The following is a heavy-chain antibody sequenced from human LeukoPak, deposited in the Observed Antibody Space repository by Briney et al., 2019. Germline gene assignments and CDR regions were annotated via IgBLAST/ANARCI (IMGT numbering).Heavy chain of an antibody. CDR1: GFTFSSYSM. J-gene: IGHJ6*02. CDR3: ARTTFEYYYGMDV. Sequence: GSLRLSCAASGFTFSSYSMNWVRQPPGKGLEWIGEIYHSGSTNYNPSLKSRVTISVDKSKNQFSLKLSSVTAADTAVYYCARTTFEYYYGMDVWGQGTTVTVSS. D-gene: IGHD1-1*01. V-gene: IGHV4-4*02. CDR2: IYHSGST.